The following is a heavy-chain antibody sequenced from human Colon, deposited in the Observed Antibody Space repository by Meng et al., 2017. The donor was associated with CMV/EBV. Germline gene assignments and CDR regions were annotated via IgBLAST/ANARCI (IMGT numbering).Heavy chain of an antibody. J-gene: IGHJ4*02. V-gene: IGHV3-9*01. CDR1: GFTFDDYA. CDR2: ISWNSGSI. CDR3: AKARVNWNDWSFDY. D-gene: IGHD1-1*01. Sequence: SLKISCAASGFTFDDYAMHWVRQAPGKGLEWVSGISWNSGSIGYADSVKGRFTISRDNAKNSLYLQMNSLRAEDTALYYCAKARVNWNDWSFDYWGQGTLVTVSS.